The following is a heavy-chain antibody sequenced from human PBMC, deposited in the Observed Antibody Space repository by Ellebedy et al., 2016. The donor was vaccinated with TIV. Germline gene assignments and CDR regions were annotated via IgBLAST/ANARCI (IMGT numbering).Heavy chain of an antibody. CDR3: ARGFSGYYFDY. Sequence: ASVKVSXXASGYTFTSYYMHWVRQAPGQGLEWMGWISAYNGNTNYAQKLQGRVTMTTDTSTSTAYMELRSLRSDDTAVYYCARGFSGYYFDYWGQGTLVTVSS. V-gene: IGHV1-18*04. D-gene: IGHD2/OR15-2a*01. CDR2: ISAYNGNT. CDR1: GYTFTSYY. J-gene: IGHJ4*02.